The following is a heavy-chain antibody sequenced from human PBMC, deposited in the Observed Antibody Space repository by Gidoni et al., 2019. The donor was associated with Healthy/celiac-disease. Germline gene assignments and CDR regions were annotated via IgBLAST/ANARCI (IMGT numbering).Heavy chain of an antibody. D-gene: IGHD1-26*01. J-gene: IGHJ4*02. CDR2: IRSKANSYAT. CDR3: TLVGARRPDY. Sequence: EVQLVESGGGLVQPGGSLKLSCAASGFTFSGSAMHWVRQASGKGLEWVGRIRSKANSYATAYAASVKGRFTISRDDSKNTAYLQMNSLKTEDTAVYYCTLVGARRPDYWGQGTLVTVSS. V-gene: IGHV3-73*02. CDR1: GFTFSGSA.